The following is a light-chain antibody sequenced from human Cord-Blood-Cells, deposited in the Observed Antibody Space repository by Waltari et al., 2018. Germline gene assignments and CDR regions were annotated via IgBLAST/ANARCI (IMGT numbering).Light chain of an antibody. CDR2: AAS. CDR3: QQSYSTPRT. CDR1: QSISSF. J-gene: IGKJ1*01. V-gene: IGKV1-39*01. Sequence: DIQMTQSPSSLSASVGDRVTITCPASQSISSFLNWYQQKPGKAPKVLIYAASSLQSGVPSRFSGSGSGTDFTLTISSLQPEDFATYYCQQSYSTPRTFGQGTKVEIK.